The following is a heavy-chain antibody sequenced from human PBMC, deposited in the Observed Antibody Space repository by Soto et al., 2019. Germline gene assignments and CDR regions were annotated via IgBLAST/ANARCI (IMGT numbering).Heavy chain of an antibody. CDR3: ARHGYDFWSGGYYYGMDV. Sequence: GESLKISCKGSGYSFTSYWIGWVRQMPGKGLEWMGIIYPGDSATRYSPSFQGQVTISADKSISTAYLQWSSLKASDTAMYYWARHGYDFWSGGYYYGMDVWGQGTTVT. CDR1: GYSFTSYW. CDR2: IYPGDSAT. J-gene: IGHJ6*02. V-gene: IGHV5-51*01. D-gene: IGHD3-3*01.